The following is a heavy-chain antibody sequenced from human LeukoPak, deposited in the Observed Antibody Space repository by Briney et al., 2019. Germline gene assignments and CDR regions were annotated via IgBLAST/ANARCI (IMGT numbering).Heavy chain of an antibody. D-gene: IGHD1-14*01. CDR3: AKESPYTSPRNYYFDY. J-gene: IGHJ4*02. Sequence: SGGSLRLSCAASGFTFSIHNMDWVRQAPGKGLEWISYINSGGDATHYADSVKGRFTISRDNSKNTLSLQMNSLRAEDAAIYYCAKESPYTSPRNYYFDYWGQGTLVTVSS. CDR1: GFTFSIHN. CDR2: INSGGDAT. V-gene: IGHV3-48*01.